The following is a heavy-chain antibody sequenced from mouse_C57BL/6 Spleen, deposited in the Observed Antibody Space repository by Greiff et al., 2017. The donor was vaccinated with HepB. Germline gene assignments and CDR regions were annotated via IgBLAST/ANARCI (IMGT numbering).Heavy chain of an antibody. CDR1: GYTFTSYW. J-gene: IGHJ1*03. D-gene: IGHD2-14*01. CDR3: ARPPYDGYWYVDV. CDR2: IHPNSGST. Sequence: VQLQQSGAELVKPGASVKLSCKASGYTFTSYWMHWVKQRPGQGLEWIGMIHPNSGSTNYNEKFKSKATLTVDKSSSTAYMQLSSLTSEDSAVYYCARPPYDGYWYVDVWGTGTTVTVSS. V-gene: IGHV1-64*01.